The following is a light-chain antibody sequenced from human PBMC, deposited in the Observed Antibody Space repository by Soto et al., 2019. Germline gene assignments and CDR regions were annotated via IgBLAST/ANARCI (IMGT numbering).Light chain of an antibody. CDR1: NSDVVGYNY. V-gene: IGLV2-14*01. Sequence: QSVLTQPASVSGSPGQSITISCTGTNSDVVGYNYVSWFRQHPGKAPKLVIYDVSNRPSGVSSRFSGSKSGNTASLTISGLQAEDEADYYCSSYTTSSTLRYVSGTGTKVTVL. CDR2: DVS. CDR3: SSYTTSSTLRYV. J-gene: IGLJ1*01.